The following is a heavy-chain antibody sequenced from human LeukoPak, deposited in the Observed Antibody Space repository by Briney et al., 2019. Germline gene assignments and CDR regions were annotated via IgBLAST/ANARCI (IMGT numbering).Heavy chain of an antibody. Sequence: KPSETLSLTCAVSGGSISSGGYSWSWIRQPPGKGLEWIGYIYHSGSTYYNPSLKSRVTISVDTSKNQFSLKLSSVTAADTAVYYCARVGVAQQLAKEGEEADAFDIWGQGTMVTVSS. CDR3: ARVGVAQQLAKEGEEADAFDI. J-gene: IGHJ3*02. D-gene: IGHD6-13*01. V-gene: IGHV4-30-2*01. CDR2: IYHSGST. CDR1: GGSISSGGYS.